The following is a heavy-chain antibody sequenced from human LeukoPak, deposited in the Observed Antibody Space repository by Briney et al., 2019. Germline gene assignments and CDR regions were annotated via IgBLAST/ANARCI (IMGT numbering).Heavy chain of an antibody. J-gene: IGHJ4*02. Sequence: GGFLRLSCAASGFTFSSYAMHWVRQAPGKGLEWVAVISYDGSNKYYADSVKGRFTISRDNSKNTLYLQMNSLRAEDTAVYYCAKAYSSSWYSDFFDYWGQGTLVTVSS. D-gene: IGHD6-13*01. V-gene: IGHV3-30-3*01. CDR2: ISYDGSNK. CDR3: AKAYSSSWYSDFFDY. CDR1: GFTFSSYA.